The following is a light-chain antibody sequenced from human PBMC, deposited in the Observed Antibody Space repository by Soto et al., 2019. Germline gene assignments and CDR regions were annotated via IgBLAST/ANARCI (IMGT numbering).Light chain of an antibody. CDR3: HHYGTSHFT. V-gene: IGKV3-20*01. Sequence: EIVLTQSPATLSLSPGERATLSCRASPSVTNFLAWYQQKPGQAPRLLIYGAFNRATGIPARFSGSGSGTDFTLTISRLEPEDSAVYYCHHYGTSHFTFGPGTKVDI. CDR2: GAF. CDR1: PSVTNF. J-gene: IGKJ3*01.